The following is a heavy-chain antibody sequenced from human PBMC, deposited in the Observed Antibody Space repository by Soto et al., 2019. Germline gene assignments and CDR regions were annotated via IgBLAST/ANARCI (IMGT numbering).Heavy chain of an antibody. CDR1: GFSLSTSGVG. J-gene: IGHJ6*02. V-gene: IGHV2-5*02. Sequence: SGPTLVNPTQTLTLTCTFSGFSLSTSGVGVGWIRQPPGNALEWLAVIYWDDDKRYSPSLKTRLTITKDTSKNQVVLTMTNMDPVDTATYYCAHRRVYYAMDVWGQGTTVTVSS. CDR2: IYWDDDK. CDR3: AHRRVYYAMDV.